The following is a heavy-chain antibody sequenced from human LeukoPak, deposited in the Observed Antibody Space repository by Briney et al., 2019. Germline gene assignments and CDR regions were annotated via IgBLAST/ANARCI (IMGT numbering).Heavy chain of an antibody. V-gene: IGHV4-61*02. Sequence: SQTLSLTCTVSGVSISSGSYYWSWIRQPAGKGLEWIGRIYTSGSTNYNPSLKSRVTISVDTSKNQFSLKLSSVTAADTAVYYCARDKATDFWSGYASYDAFDIWGQGTMVTVSS. D-gene: IGHD3-3*01. CDR2: IYTSGST. CDR3: ARDKATDFWSGYASYDAFDI. J-gene: IGHJ3*02. CDR1: GVSISSGSYY.